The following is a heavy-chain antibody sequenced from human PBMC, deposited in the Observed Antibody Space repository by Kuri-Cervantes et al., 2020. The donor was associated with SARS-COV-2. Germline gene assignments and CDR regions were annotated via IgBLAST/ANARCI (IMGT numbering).Heavy chain of an antibody. CDR3: ARENSDFMTWFDP. V-gene: IGHV3-21*01. D-gene: IGHD3/OR15-3a*01. CDR2: ITGGGAYI. J-gene: IGHJ5*02. CDR1: GFTFDSYS. Sequence: GGSLRLSCAASGFTFDSYSMTWVRQAPGKGLEWVSSITGGGAYIYYADSVKGRFTISRDNAKNSLYLKMNSLRAEDTAVYYCARENSDFMTWFDPWGQGKLVTVSS.